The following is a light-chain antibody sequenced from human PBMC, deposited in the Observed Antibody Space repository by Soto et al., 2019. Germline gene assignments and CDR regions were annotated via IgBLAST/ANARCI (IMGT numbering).Light chain of an antibody. CDR1: SGSVFTNTY. V-gene: IGLV8-61*01. CDR2: STK. J-gene: IGLJ2*01. Sequence: QAVVTQEPSFSVSPGGTAPLTCGFKSGSVFTNTYPTWYHQFPGQPPHTLIYSTKPPPSGVPDRFSGSILGDKAALTITGAQADDESDFYCALYVGGGMVFGGGTKLTVL. CDR3: ALYVGGGMV.